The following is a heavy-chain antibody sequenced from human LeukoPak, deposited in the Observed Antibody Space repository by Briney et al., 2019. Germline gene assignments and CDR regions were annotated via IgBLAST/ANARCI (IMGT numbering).Heavy chain of an antibody. CDR1: GFTFSSYE. V-gene: IGHV3-48*03. CDR3: ARPGGGRAFDY. J-gene: IGHJ4*02. Sequence: GGSLRLSCAASGFTFSSYEMNWVRQAPGKGLEWVSYISSSGSTRYYADSVKGRFTISRDNAKNSLYLQMNSLRAEDTAVYYCARPGGGRAFDYWGQGTLVTVSS. D-gene: IGHD2-15*01. CDR2: ISSSGSTR.